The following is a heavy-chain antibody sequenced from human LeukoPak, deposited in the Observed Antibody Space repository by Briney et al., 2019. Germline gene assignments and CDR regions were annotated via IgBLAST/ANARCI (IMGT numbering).Heavy chain of an antibody. CDR3: ARIGSSSRGAGYYYMDV. Sequence: ASVKVSCKASGYTFTGYYMHWVRQAPGQGLEWMGWINPNSGGTNYAQKFQGRVTMTRDTSISTAYMELSRLRSDDTAVYYCARIGSSSRGAGYYYMDVWGKGTTVTVSS. CDR2: INPNSGGT. CDR1: GYTFTGYY. J-gene: IGHJ6*03. D-gene: IGHD6-13*01. V-gene: IGHV1-2*02.